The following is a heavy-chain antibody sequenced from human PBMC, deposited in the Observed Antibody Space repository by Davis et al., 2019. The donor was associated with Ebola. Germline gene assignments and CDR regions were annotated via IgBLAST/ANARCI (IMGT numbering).Heavy chain of an antibody. J-gene: IGHJ6*02. CDR1: GFTFSDYY. D-gene: IGHD3-9*01. Sequence: PGGSLRLSCAASGFTFSDYYMSWIRQAPGKGLEWVSYISSSGSTIYYADSVKGRFTISRDNAKNSLYLQMNSLRAEDTAVYYCARFPQPLRYFDPNHYYYYGMDVWGQGTTVTVSS. CDR3: ARFPQPLRYFDPNHYYYYGMDV. CDR2: ISSSGSTI. V-gene: IGHV3-11*01.